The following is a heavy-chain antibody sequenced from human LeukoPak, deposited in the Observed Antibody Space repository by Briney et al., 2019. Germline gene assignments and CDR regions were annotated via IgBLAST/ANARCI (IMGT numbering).Heavy chain of an antibody. CDR2: INPNSGGT. J-gene: IGHJ6*02. V-gene: IGHV1-2*02. CDR3: ASFSPYYYYGMDV. D-gene: IGHD2/OR15-2a*01. Sequence: ASVKVSCKASGYTFTGYYMHWVRQAPGQGLEWMGWINPNSGGTNYAQKFQGRVTMTRDTSISTAYMELSSLRSEDTAVYYCASFSPYYYYGMDVWGQGTTVTVSS. CDR1: GYTFTGYY.